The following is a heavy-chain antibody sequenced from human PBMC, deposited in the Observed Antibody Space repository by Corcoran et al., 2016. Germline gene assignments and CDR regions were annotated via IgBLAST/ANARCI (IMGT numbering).Heavy chain of an antibody. J-gene: IGHJ4*02. CDR3: AGGRLHLGELSFD. CDR2: INPNNGVT. Sequence: QVQLVQSGAEVKKPGASVKVSCKTSGYTFTDYYVHWVRQAPGPGLEWMGWINPNNGVTNYPQKFRGRVTMTRDTSISTAYMELSRLTSDDTAVYYCAGGRLHLGELSFDWGRGTLVTVSS. CDR1: GYTFTDYY. V-gene: IGHV1-2*02. D-gene: IGHD3-16*02.